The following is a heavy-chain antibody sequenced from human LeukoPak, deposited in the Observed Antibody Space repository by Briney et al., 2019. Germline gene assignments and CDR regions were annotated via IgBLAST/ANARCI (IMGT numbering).Heavy chain of an antibody. Sequence: PSETLSLTCAVYGGSFSAYYWSWIRQPPGQGLEWIAEINHSGSTNYNPSLKSRVTISVDTSKNQFSLKLSSVTAADTAVYYCARDIFPVVTPGHFFDAFDIWGQGTMVTVSS. D-gene: IGHD2-21*02. V-gene: IGHV4-34*01. CDR3: ARDIFPVVTPGHFFDAFDI. CDR2: INHSGST. CDR1: GGSFSAYY. J-gene: IGHJ3*02.